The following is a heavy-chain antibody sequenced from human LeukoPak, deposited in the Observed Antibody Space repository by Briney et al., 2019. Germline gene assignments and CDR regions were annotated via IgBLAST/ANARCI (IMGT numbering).Heavy chain of an antibody. CDR3: ARAGAVAGTYDAFGI. V-gene: IGHV1-69*04. Sequence: ASVKVSCKASGGTFSSYAISWVRQAPGQGLEWMGRIIPILGIANYAQKFQGRVTITADKSTSTAYMELSSLRSEDTAVYYCARAGAVAGTYDAFGIWGQGTMVTVSS. J-gene: IGHJ3*02. CDR2: IIPILGIA. D-gene: IGHD6-19*01. CDR1: GGTFSSYA.